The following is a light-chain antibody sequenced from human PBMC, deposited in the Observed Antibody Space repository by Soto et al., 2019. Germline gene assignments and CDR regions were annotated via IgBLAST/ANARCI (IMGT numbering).Light chain of an antibody. CDR2: GAS. J-gene: IGKJ2*01. CDR3: QQYHNWPGYT. Sequence: EIGMTQSPATLSVSPGERATLSCRASQTVSSYLAWYQQKPGQAPRLIIYGASTRATGIPARFSGSGSGTEFTLTISSLQSEDFAVYFCQQYHNWPGYTFGQGTKLEIK. V-gene: IGKV3-15*01. CDR1: QTVSSY.